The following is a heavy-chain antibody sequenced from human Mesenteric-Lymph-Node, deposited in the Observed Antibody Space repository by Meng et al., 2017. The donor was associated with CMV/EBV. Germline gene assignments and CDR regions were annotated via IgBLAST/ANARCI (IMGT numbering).Heavy chain of an antibody. D-gene: IGHD6-6*01. V-gene: IGHV3-23*01. J-gene: IGHJ5*02. CDR3: AKGTSPGSSNWFDP. CDR2: MTGSGGIT. CDR1: GFPCRRYA. Sequence: ASGFPCRRYAMSWVRQAPGKGLEWVSAMTGSGGITYYADSVKGRFTISRDHSKTTLYLQMNSLRAEDTAVYYCAKGTSPGSSNWFDPWGQGALVTVSS.